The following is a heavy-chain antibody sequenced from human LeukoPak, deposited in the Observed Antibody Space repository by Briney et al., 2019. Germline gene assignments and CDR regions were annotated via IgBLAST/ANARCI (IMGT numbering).Heavy chain of an antibody. CDR2: INPNSGGT. J-gene: IGHJ4*02. D-gene: IGHD5-12*01. Sequence: ASVKVSCKASGYTFTGYYMHWVRQAPGQGLEWMGWINPNSGGTNYAQKFQGRVTMTRDTSISTAYMELSRLRSDDTAVYYCATHLGRGYSGYDPLPAFDYWGQGTLVTVSS. V-gene: IGHV1-2*02. CDR3: ATHLGRGYSGYDPLPAFDY. CDR1: GYTFTGYY.